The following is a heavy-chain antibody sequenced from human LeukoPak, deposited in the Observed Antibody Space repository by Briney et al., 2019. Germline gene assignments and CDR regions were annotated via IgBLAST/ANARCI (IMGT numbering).Heavy chain of an antibody. V-gene: IGHV4-59*11. D-gene: IGHD4-17*01. CDR2: ISYIGST. Sequence: SETLSLTCAVSDDSFSSHYWTWIRQPPGKGLEWIGYISYIGSTNYNPSLKSRVTITIDTSKNQFSLKLSSVTAADTAVYYCARDLVTVTKGFDIWGQGTMASVSS. CDR3: ARDLVTVTKGFDI. CDR1: DDSFSSHY. J-gene: IGHJ3*02.